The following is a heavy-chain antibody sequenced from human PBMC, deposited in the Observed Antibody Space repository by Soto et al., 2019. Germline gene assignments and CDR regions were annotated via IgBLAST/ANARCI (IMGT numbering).Heavy chain of an antibody. Sequence: GSLRLSCAASGFIFSNYAMSWVRQAPGKGLEWVSTISSSGVSTYYADSVKGRFTISRDNSKNTLYLQMNSLRAEDTALYYCAKDVYCSSINCYPGWFDPWGQGTLVTVSS. D-gene: IGHD2-2*01. J-gene: IGHJ5*02. V-gene: IGHV3-23*01. CDR2: ISSSGVST. CDR3: AKDVYCSSINCYPGWFDP. CDR1: GFIFSNYA.